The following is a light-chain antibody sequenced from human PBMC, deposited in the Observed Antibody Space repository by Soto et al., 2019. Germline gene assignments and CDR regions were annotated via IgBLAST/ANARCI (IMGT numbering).Light chain of an antibody. J-gene: IGKJ4*01. CDR3: QQYDSYPLT. CDR1: QSFSSW. Sequence: DIQMTQSPATLPASVGDRVTITCRASQSFSSWLAWYQQKPGKAPKLLIFDASSLESGVPPRFSGSGSGTEFTLTISSLQPDDSATYYCQQYDSYPLTFGGGTKVDIK. CDR2: DAS. V-gene: IGKV1-5*01.